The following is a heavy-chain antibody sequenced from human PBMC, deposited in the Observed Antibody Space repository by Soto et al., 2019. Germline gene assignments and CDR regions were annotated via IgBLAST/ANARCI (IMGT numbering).Heavy chain of an antibody. CDR1: GGSISSSNW. Sequence: QVQLQVSGPGLVKPSGTLSLTCAVSGGSISSSNWWSWVRQPPGKGLEWIGEIYHSGSTNYNPSLKSRVTISVDKSNNQFSLKLSSVTAADTAVYYCARDRGYCISTSCSGMDVWGQGTTVTVSS. D-gene: IGHD2-2*01. J-gene: IGHJ6*02. CDR2: IYHSGST. V-gene: IGHV4-4*02. CDR3: ARDRGYCISTSCSGMDV.